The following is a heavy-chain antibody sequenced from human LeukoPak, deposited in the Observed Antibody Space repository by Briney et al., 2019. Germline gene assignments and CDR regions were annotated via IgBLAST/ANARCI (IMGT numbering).Heavy chain of an antibody. CDR3: ARESSGTYYLKQ. CDR2: ISGRGDST. D-gene: IGHD1-26*01. V-gene: IGHV3-11*05. Sequence: GGSLRLSCAASGFTFSYSHMNWVRQAPGNGPEWVSSISGRGDSTNYADSVKGRFTISRDNAKNSLYLQMNSLRAEDTAVYYCARESSGTYYLKQWGQGTLVTVYS. CDR1: GFTFSYSH. J-gene: IGHJ4*02.